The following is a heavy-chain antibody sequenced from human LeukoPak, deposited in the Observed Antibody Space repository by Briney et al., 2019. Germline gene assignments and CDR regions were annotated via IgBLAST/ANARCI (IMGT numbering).Heavy chain of an antibody. CDR2: IYSGGST. V-gene: IGHV3-53*01. CDR1: GFTVSSNY. CDR3: ARDRAEGPYYYYYYGMDV. Sequence: SGGSLRLSCAASGFTVSSNYMSWVRQAPGKGLEWVSVIYSGGSTYYADSVKGRFTISRDNSKNTLYLQMNSLRAEDTAVYYCARDRAEGPYYYYYYGMDVWGQGTTVTVSS. J-gene: IGHJ6*02.